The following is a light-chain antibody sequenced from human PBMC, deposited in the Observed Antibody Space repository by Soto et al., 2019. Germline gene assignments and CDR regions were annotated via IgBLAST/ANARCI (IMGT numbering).Light chain of an antibody. Sequence: DIQMTQSPSTLSASVGDRVTITCRASQSISSWLAWYQQKPGKAPNLLIYDASSLESGVPSRFSGSGAATEFTLTISSLQPDDFETYYCQQYNSSSTFGPGTKVDIK. CDR3: QQYNSSST. J-gene: IGKJ3*01. CDR1: QSISSW. CDR2: DAS. V-gene: IGKV1-5*01.